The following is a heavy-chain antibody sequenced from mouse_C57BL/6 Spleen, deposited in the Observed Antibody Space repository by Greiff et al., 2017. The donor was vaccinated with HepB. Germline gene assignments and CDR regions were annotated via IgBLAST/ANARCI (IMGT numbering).Heavy chain of an antibody. CDR2: IWSDGST. D-gene: IGHD1-1*01. V-gene: IGHV2-6*03. CDR1: GFSLTSYG. J-gene: IGHJ4*01. CDR3: ATHYYGTISYAMDY. Sequence: VQLQQSGPGLVAPSQSLSITCTVSGFSLTSYGVHWVRQPPGKGLEWLVVIWSDGSTTYNSALKSRLSISKDNSKSQVFLKMNSLQTDDTAMYYCATHYYGTISYAMDYWGQGTSVTVSS.